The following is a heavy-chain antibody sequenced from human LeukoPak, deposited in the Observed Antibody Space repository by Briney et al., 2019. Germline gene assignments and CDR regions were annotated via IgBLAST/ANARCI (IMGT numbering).Heavy chain of an antibody. Sequence: ASVKVSCKASGYTFTSYGISWVRQAPGQGLEWTGWINPNSGGTNYAQKFQGRVTMTRDTSISTAYMELSRLRSDDTAVYYCARGFLQAFDIWGQGTMVTVSS. D-gene: IGHD2/OR15-2a*01. CDR1: GYTFTSYG. CDR3: ARGFLQAFDI. CDR2: INPNSGGT. J-gene: IGHJ3*02. V-gene: IGHV1-2*02.